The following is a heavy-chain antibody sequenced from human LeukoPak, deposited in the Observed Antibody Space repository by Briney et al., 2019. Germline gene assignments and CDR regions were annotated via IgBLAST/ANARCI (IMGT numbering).Heavy chain of an antibody. Sequence: GGSLKLSCAASGLNFSTHDMIWVRQAPGKGLEWLSTITTRSSNTYYAEPAKGRFTISRDDAKNSPHLQMNSLRAEDTAVYYCGRNFNYWGQGTLVTVAS. CDR1: GLNFSTHD. CDR3: GRNFNY. V-gene: IGHV3-21*01. J-gene: IGHJ4*02. CDR2: ITTRSSNT.